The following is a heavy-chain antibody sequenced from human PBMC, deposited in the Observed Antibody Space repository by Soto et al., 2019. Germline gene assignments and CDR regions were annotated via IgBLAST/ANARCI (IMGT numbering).Heavy chain of an antibody. CDR2: ISGSGGST. Sequence: EVQLLESGGGLVQPGGSLRLSCAASGFTFSSYAMSWVRQAPGKGLEWVSAISGSGGSTYYADSVKGRFTISRDNSKNTLDLQMNSLRAEDTAVYYCAKDSSHSSSWSNFDYWGQGTLVTVSS. D-gene: IGHD6-13*01. CDR1: GFTFSSYA. V-gene: IGHV3-23*01. J-gene: IGHJ4*02. CDR3: AKDSSHSSSWSNFDY.